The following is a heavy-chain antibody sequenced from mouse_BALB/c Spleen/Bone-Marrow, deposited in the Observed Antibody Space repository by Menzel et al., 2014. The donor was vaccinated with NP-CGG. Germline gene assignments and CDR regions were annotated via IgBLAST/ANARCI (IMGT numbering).Heavy chain of an antibody. V-gene: IGHV1-67*01. Sequence: QVQLQQSGPELVRPGASVKISCKGSGYTFTDYAMHWVKQSHAKSLEWIGVINTYSGDANYNQKFKDKATLTVDKSSSTAYIQLSSLTSEDSAVYYCARFPIYYDSGGAMDYWGQGTSVTVSS. CDR1: GYTFTDYA. CDR3: ARFPIYYDSGGAMDY. D-gene: IGHD2-4*01. J-gene: IGHJ4*01. CDR2: INTYSGDA.